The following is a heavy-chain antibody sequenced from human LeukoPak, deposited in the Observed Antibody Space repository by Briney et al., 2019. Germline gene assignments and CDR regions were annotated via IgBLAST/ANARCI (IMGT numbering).Heavy chain of an antibody. J-gene: IGHJ6*02. CDR2: ISWYSGNI. Sequence: GGSLRLSCVASGFTFDDHAMHWVRQAPGKGLEWVSSISWYSGNIGYADSVKGRFSISRDNAKNTLYLEMNSLRTDDTALYFCARDVWRRAFYYAMYVWGLGTTVAVSS. CDR3: ARDVWRRAFYYAMYV. V-gene: IGHV3-9*01. D-gene: IGHD2-21*01. CDR1: GFTFDDHA.